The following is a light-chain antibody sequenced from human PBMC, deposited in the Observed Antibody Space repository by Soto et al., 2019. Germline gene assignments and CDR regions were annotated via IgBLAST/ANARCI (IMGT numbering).Light chain of an antibody. CDR3: AAWDDSLNGVV. J-gene: IGLJ2*01. V-gene: IGLV1-44*01. CDR2: SNN. CDR1: SSNIGSNT. Sequence: QSVLTQPPSASGTPGQRVTISCSGSSSNIGSNTVNWFQQLPGTAPKLLIYSNNQRPSGVPDRSGSKSGTSASLAISGLQSEDEADYYCAAWDDSLNGVVFGGGTKLTVL.